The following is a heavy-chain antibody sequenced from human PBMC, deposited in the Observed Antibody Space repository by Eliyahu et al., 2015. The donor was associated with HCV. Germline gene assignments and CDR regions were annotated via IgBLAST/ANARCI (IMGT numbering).Heavy chain of an antibody. Sequence: QLQLQESGPGLVKPSETLSLTCTVSGGSISSAKYFWGWIRQPPGKGLEWIGNIYYSGSAYYNPSLKSRVTMSVDTSKNQFSLSLISVTVADTAVFYCATAGYTSGWYGDRFDYWGQGALVTVSS. V-gene: IGHV4-39*01. CDR3: ATAGYTSGWYGDRFDY. CDR1: GGSISSAKYF. D-gene: IGHD6-19*01. J-gene: IGHJ4*02. CDR2: IYYSGSA.